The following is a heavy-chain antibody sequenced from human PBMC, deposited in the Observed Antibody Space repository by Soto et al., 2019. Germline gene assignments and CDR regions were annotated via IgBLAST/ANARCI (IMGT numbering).Heavy chain of an antibody. CDR1: GYSLTELS. CDR2: FDPEDGET. CDR3: ATELALSWSGYSNWFDP. V-gene: IGHV1-24*01. Sequence: ASVKVSCKVSGYSLTELSMHWVRQAPGKGLEWMGGFDPEDGETIYAQKFQGRVTMTEDTSTDTAYMELSSLRSEDTAVYYCATELALSWSGYSNWFDPWGQGTLVTVSS. J-gene: IGHJ5*02. D-gene: IGHD3-3*01.